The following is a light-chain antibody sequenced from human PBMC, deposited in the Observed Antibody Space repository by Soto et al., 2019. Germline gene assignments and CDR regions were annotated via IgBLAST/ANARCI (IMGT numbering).Light chain of an antibody. CDR2: EGT. J-gene: IGLJ1*01. CDR1: SSDVGTFNL. Sequence: QSALTQPASVSGFLGQSITMSCTGSSSDVGTFNLVSWFQQHPGKAPKLLIFEGTKRPSGVSDRFSGSKSGNTASLTISGLQAEDVADYHCCSYAGTRTSWVFGTGTKLTVL. CDR3: CSYAGTRTSWV. V-gene: IGLV2-23*01.